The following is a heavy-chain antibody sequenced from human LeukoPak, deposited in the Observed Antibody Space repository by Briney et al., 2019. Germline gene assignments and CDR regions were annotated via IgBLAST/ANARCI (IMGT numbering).Heavy chain of an antibody. CDR1: GGSISSYY. J-gene: IGHJ4*02. D-gene: IGHD6-6*01. V-gene: IGHV4-4*07. CDR2: IYTSGST. CDR3: AREGGSSSNAPFDY. Sequence: PSETLSLTCTVSGGSISSYYWSWIRQPAGKGLEWIGRIYTSGSTNYNPSLKSRVTMSVDTYKNQFSLKLSSVTAADTAVYYCAREGGSSSNAPFDYWGQGTLVTVSS.